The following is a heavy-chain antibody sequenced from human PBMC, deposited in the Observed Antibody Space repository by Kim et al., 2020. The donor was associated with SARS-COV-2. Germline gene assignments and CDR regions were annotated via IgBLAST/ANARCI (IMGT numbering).Heavy chain of an antibody. CDR3: ARKHSANRFFDY. D-gene: IGHD2-21*01. CDR1: GGSISNYY. J-gene: IGHJ4*02. CDR2: IYNTGST. V-gene: IGHV4-4*07. Sequence: SETLSLTCTVSGGSISNYYWTWIRQPAGKGLEWIGIIYNTGSTNYNPSLKSRVTISVDTSKNQFSLRLNSVTAADTAVYYCARKHSANRFFDYWGQG.